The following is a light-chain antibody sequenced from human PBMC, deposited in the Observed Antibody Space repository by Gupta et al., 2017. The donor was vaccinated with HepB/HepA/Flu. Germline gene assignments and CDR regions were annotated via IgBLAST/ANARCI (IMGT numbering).Light chain of an antibody. CDR3: QQRSDWPLT. CDR2: DAS. CDR1: QSIGTQ. Sequence: EIVLTKSPATLSLSPGERATLSCWASQSIGTQLAWYQQKPGQPPRLLIHDASNRATGISARFSGSGSGTDFTLTISRLEPEDFAVYYCQQRSDWPLTFGGGTKVQIK. V-gene: IGKV3-11*01. J-gene: IGKJ4*01.